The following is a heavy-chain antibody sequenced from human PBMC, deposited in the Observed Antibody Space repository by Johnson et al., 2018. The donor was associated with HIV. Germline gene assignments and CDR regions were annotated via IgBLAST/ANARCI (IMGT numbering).Heavy chain of an antibody. J-gene: IGHJ3*02. Sequence: VQLVETGGGLIQPGGSLRLSCAASGFTVSSNYMSWVRQAPGKGLEWVSVIYSGGSTYYADSVKGRFTISRDNSKNTLYLQMNSLRAEDTAVYYCAREGASAVRYSSSWYGHDAFDIWCQGTMVTVSS. CDR1: GFTVSSNY. V-gene: IGHV3-53*02. CDR2: IYSGGST. CDR3: AREGASAVRYSSSWYGHDAFDI. D-gene: IGHD6-13*01.